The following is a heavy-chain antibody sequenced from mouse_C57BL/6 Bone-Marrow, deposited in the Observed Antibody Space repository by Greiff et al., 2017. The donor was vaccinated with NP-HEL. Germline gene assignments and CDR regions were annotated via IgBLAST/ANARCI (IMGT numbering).Heavy chain of an antibody. V-gene: IGHV1-69*01. D-gene: IGHD2-3*01. J-gene: IGHJ3*01. CDR1: GYNFNSYW. Sequence: QVQLQQPGAELVMPGASVKLSCKASGYNFNSYWMHWVKQRPGQGLEWIGEIDPSDSYTNYNQKFKGKSTLTVDKSSSTAYMQLSSLTSEDSAVYDGARSVDGYYPFAYWGQGTLVTVSA. CDR2: IDPSDSYT. CDR3: ARSVDGYYPFAY.